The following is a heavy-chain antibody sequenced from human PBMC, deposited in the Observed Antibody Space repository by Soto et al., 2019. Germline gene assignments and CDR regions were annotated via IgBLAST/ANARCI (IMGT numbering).Heavy chain of an antibody. CDR3: AREYYDILTGYYEGYFQH. CDR1: GFTFSSYG. Sequence: GGSLRLSCAASGFTFSSYGRNWVRQAPGKGLEWVSSVSSSSSYIYYADSVKGRFTISRDNAKNSLYLQMNSLRAEDTAVYYCAREYYDILTGYYEGYFQHWGQGTLLTVSS. D-gene: IGHD3-9*01. V-gene: IGHV3-21*01. CDR2: VSSSSSYI. J-gene: IGHJ1*01.